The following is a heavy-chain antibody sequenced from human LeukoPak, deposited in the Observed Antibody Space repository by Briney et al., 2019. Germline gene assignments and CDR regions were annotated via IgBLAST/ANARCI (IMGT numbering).Heavy chain of an antibody. D-gene: IGHD1-26*01. J-gene: IGHJ4*02. V-gene: IGHV3-73*01. CDR3: TSLPYAVGARLDY. CDR2: IRSKANSYAT. Sequence: GGSLRLSCAASGFTFSGSAMHWVRQASGKGLEWVGRIRSKANSYATAYAASVKGRFTISRDDSKNTAYLQMNSLKTEDTAVYYCTSLPYAVGARLDYWGQGTLVTVSS. CDR1: GFTFSGSA.